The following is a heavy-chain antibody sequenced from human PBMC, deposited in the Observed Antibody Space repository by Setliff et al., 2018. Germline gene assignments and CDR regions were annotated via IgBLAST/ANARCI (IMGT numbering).Heavy chain of an antibody. CDR2: LSFAGDA. J-gene: IGHJ4*02. D-gene: IGHD3-16*01. CDR3: ARDPGFRSGTWALDN. Sequence: PSETLSLTCTVSGDSISSGYYYWAWIRQTPGKGLGWVGSLSFAGDAYYNPSLKSRVTMSLDTSKNHFSLRVKSVTAADTALYSCARDPGFRSGTWALDNWGQGTLVTVSS. V-gene: IGHV4-39*07. CDR1: GDSISSGYYY.